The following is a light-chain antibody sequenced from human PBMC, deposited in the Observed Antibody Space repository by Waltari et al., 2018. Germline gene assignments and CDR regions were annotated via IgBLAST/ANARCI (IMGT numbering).Light chain of an antibody. Sequence: QSVLTQPPSVSAAPGQKVTISCSGYSSNIGNNYVSWYQQLPGTAPKLLIYANFERPSGIPARFSGSKSGTSATLDITGLQTGDEADYFCGTWDSGLRAVVFGGGTKLTVL. CDR3: GTWDSGLRAVV. CDR2: ANF. J-gene: IGLJ3*02. CDR1: SSNIGNNY. V-gene: IGLV1-51*01.